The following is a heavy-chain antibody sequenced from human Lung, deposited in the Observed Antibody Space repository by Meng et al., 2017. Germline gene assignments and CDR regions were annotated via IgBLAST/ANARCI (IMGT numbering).Heavy chain of an antibody. Sequence: GGSLRLSCAASGFTFSSFAMHWVRQAPGKGLEWVAAISHDGNTQYYADSVKGRFTISSDKSMNTLFLQMSSLSADATAVYSCARGALVGTIFRYLDHWGQGTLVTVSS. V-gene: IGHV3-30*04. CDR3: ARGALVGTIFRYLDH. D-gene: IGHD5-12*01. CDR1: GFTFSSFA. CDR2: ISHDGNTQ. J-gene: IGHJ4*02.